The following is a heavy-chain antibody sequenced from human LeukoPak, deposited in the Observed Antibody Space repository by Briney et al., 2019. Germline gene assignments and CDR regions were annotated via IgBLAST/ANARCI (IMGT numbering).Heavy chain of an antibody. Sequence: ASVKVSCKASGYTFTSYGITWVRQAPGQGLEWMGWISPYNGETNYAQKLQGRVTMTTDTSTSTDFMELRSLRSDDTAVYYCARTVTATSLLFDFWGQGTLVTVSS. CDR3: ARTVTATSLLFDF. CDR1: GYTFTSYG. V-gene: IGHV1-18*01. J-gene: IGHJ4*02. CDR2: ISPYNGET. D-gene: IGHD2-21*02.